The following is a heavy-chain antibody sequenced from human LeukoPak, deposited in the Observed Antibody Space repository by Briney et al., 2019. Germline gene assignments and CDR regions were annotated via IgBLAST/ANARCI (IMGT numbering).Heavy chain of an antibody. V-gene: IGHV3-74*01. CDR3: ATDDYRGLGY. CDR1: GFTFSSYW. D-gene: IGHD4-11*01. J-gene: IGHJ4*02. CDR2: LVQDGSAT. Sequence: GGSLRLSCAASGFTFSSYWMSWVRQAPGKGLVWVSHLVQDGSATFYADSVKGRFTISRDNAKNTLYLQMNSLRVEDTAVYYCATDDYRGLGYWGQGTLVTVSS.